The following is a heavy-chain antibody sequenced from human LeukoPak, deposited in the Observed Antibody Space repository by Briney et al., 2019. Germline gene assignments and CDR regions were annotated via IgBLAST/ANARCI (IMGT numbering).Heavy chain of an antibody. Sequence: GASVTVSCKASGGTFISYAISWVRQAPGQGLEWMGGIIPILGIANYAQKFQGRVTITADKSTSTAYMELSSLRSEDTAVYYCARDRGMIDIVVVPAEDAFDIWGQGTMVTVSS. CDR3: ARDRGMIDIVVVPAEDAFDI. J-gene: IGHJ3*02. CDR1: GGTFISYA. V-gene: IGHV1-69*10. D-gene: IGHD2-2*01. CDR2: IIPILGIA.